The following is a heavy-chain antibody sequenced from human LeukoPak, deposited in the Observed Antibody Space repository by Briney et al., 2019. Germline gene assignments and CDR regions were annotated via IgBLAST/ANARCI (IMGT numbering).Heavy chain of an antibody. CDR3: ARDRRYDSSGYYYYYYGMDV. J-gene: IGHJ6*02. CDR2: ITSDRRTI. D-gene: IGHD3-22*01. CDR1: GFTFSTYA. V-gene: IGHV3-48*01. Sequence: PGGSLRLSCAASGFTFSTYAIHWVRQAPGKGLEWVSYITSDRRTISYADPVKGRFTISRDNDKRLLYLQMDSLRAGDTAVYYCARDRRYDSSGYYYYYYGMDVWGQGTTVTVSS.